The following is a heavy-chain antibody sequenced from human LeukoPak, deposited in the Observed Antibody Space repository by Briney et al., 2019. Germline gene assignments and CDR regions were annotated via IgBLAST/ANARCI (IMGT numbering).Heavy chain of an antibody. Sequence: PGGSLRLSCAASGFTFSSYWMHWVRQAPGKGLVWVSRINSDGSSTIYADSVKGRFTISRDNAKNTLYLQMNSLRAEDTAVYYCARGRYDILTGHYYFDYWGQGTLATVSS. CDR2: INSDGSST. CDR1: GFTFSSYW. CDR3: ARGRYDILTGHYYFDY. J-gene: IGHJ4*02. D-gene: IGHD3-9*01. V-gene: IGHV3-74*01.